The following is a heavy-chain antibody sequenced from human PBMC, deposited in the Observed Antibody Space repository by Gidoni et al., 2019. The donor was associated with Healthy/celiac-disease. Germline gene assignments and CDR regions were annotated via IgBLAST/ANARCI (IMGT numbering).Heavy chain of an antibody. V-gene: IGHV3-23*01. CDR1: GFTFSSYA. Sequence: EVQLLESGGGLVQPGGSLRPSCVASGFTFSSYAMSWVRQAPGKGLEWVSAISGSGGSTYYADSVKGRFTISRDNSKNTLYLQMNSLRAEDTAVYYCAKGFGMVRGVILLWGQGTLVTVSS. CDR2: ISGSGGST. J-gene: IGHJ4*02. CDR3: AKGFGMVRGVILL. D-gene: IGHD3-10*01.